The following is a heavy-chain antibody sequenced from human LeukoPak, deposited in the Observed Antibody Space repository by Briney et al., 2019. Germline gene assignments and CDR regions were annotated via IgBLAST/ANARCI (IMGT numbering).Heavy chain of an antibody. D-gene: IGHD6-13*01. CDR1: GDSISSSSYY. CDR3: ARGKSSSQRYMDV. CDR2: IYYSGST. V-gene: IGHV4-39*07. Sequence: SETLSLTCTVSGDSISSSSYYWGWIRQPPGKGLEWIGYIYYSGSTYYNPSLKSRVTISVDTSKNQFSLKLSSVTAADTAVYYCARGKSSSQRYMDVWGKGTTVTVSS. J-gene: IGHJ6*03.